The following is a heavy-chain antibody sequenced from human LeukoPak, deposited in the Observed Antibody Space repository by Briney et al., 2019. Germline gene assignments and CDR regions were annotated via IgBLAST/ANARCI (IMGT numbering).Heavy chain of an antibody. J-gene: IGHJ4*02. CDR3: ARDSFETDIDY. CDR2: IKEDGSEQ. Sequence: GGSLRLSCAASGFPFSRYWMSWARPAPGKGLEWVANIKEDGSEQYYPDSVKGRFTISRDNVKNSLYLQINSLRAEDTAVYYCARDSFETDIDYWGQGTLVTVSS. V-gene: IGHV3-7*01. CDR1: GFPFSRYW. D-gene: IGHD1-14*01.